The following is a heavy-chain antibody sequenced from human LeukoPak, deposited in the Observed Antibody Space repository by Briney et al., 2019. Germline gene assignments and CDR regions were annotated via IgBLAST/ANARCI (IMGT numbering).Heavy chain of an antibody. CDR3: AKGRDGYNSAFDI. J-gene: IGHJ3*02. Sequence: GGSLRLSCAASGFTFSGYAMHWVRQAPGKGLEWVSGISGSGGSTYHADSVKGRFTISRENSKNTLYLQTNSLRAEDTAVYYCAKGRDGYNSAFDIWGQGTMVTVSS. CDR1: GFTFSGYA. D-gene: IGHD5-24*01. V-gene: IGHV3-23*01. CDR2: ISGSGGST.